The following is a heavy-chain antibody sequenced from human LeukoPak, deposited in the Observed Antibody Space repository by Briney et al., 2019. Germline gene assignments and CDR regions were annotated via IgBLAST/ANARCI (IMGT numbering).Heavy chain of an antibody. CDR1: GFTVSSNY. V-gene: IGHV3-53*01. D-gene: IGHD2-21*02. Sequence: GGSLRLSCAASGFTVSSNYMSWVRQAPGKGLEWVSVIYSGGSTYYADSVKGRFTISRDNSKITLYLQMNSLRAEDTAVYYCARYCGGDCYGFDYWGQGTLVTVSS. CDR2: IYSGGST. CDR3: ARYCGGDCYGFDY. J-gene: IGHJ4*02.